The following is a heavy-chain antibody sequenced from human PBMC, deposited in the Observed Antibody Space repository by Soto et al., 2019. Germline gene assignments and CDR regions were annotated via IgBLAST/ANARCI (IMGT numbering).Heavy chain of an antibody. CDR1: GFPFSYFV. J-gene: IGHJ4*02. CDR3: AKGSGSSRPYYFDY. D-gene: IGHD6-13*01. CDR2: ITGSGGDS. V-gene: IGHV3-23*01. Sequence: EVQLLGSGGGLVQPGGSLRLSCAASGFPFSYFVMSWVRQAPGKGLEWVSAITGSGGDSFHADSIKGRFTISRDSSKNTLFLQMNSLTVEDTAVYYCAKGSGSSRPYYFDYWGQGTPVTVSS.